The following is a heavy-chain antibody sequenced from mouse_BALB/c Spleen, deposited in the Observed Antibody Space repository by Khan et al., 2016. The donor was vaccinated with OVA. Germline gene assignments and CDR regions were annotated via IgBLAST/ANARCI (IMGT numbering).Heavy chain of an antibody. CDR1: GYTFTSYW. CDR3: ARDRIDY. V-gene: IGHV1-7*01. J-gene: IGHJ2*01. Sequence: QVQLKESGAELAKPGASVKMSCTASGYTFTSYWLTWINKRLGRGLEWIGYIILTSGYTDYNQKFKDKATLTADKSSSTAYRQRSSLTSDDSAVYYCARDRIDYWGQGTALTGSS. CDR2: IILTSGYT.